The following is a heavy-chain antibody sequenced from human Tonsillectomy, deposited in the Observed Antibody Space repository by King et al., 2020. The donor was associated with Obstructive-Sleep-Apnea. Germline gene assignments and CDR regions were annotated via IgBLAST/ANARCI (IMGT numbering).Heavy chain of an antibody. CDR2: IYYSGST. V-gene: IGHV4-39*07. CDR1: GGSISSSSYY. Sequence: LQLQESGPGLVKPSETLSLTCTVSGGSISSSSYYWGWIRQPPGKGLEWIGSIYYSGSTNDNPSLKSRVTISIDTSKNQFSLKLSSVTAADTAVYYWSRVPYITGWSGWFDPWGQGTLVTVSS. CDR3: SRVPYITGWSGWFDP. J-gene: IGHJ5*02. D-gene: IGHD6-19*01.